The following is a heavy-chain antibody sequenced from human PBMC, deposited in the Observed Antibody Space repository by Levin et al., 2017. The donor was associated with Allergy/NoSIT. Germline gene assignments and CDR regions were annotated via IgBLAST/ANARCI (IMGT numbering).Heavy chain of an antibody. Sequence: GGSLRLSCAASGFTFSSYAMSWVRQAPGKGLEWVSAISGSGGSTYYADSVKGRFTISRDNSKNTLYLQMNSLRAEDTAVYYCAKEAAHPVNTAMPEDYWGQGTLVTVSS. J-gene: IGHJ4*02. CDR3: AKEAAHPVNTAMPEDY. CDR2: ISGSGGST. D-gene: IGHD5-18*01. CDR1: GFTFSSYA. V-gene: IGHV3-23*01.